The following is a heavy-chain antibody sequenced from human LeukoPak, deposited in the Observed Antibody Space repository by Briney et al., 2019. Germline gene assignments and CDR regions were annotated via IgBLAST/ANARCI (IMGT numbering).Heavy chain of an antibody. CDR3: ARDDYSSSWYPNFDY. CDR1: GFTFSSYW. D-gene: IGHD6-13*01. V-gene: IGHV3-74*01. J-gene: IGHJ4*02. CDR2: INSDGSST. Sequence: PGGSLRLSCAASGFTFSSYWMHWVRQAPGKGLVWVSRINSDGSSTSYADSVKGRFTISRDNAKNTLYLQMISLRAEDTAVYYCARDDYSSSWYPNFDYWGQGTLVTVSS.